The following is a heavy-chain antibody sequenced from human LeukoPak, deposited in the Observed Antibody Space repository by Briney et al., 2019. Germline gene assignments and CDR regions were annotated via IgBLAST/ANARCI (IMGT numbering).Heavy chain of an antibody. V-gene: IGHV3-30*02. D-gene: IGHD6-13*01. CDR2: IRSDGSNK. J-gene: IGHJ4*02. CDR3: AKFAPYSSSWPSFDY. Sequence: GGSLRLSCSASGFIFSDYYMSWIRQAPGKGLEWVAFIRSDGSNKYYADSVKGRFTISRDNAKNSLYLQMNSLRAEDTAVYYCAKFAPYSSSWPSFDYWGQGTLVTVSS. CDR1: GFIFSDYY.